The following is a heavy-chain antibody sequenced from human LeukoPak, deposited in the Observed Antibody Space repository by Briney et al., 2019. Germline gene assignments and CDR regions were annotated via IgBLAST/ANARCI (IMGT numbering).Heavy chain of an antibody. Sequence: ASVKVSCKASGYTFTSYYMHWVRQAPGQGLEWMGVINPSGGSTSYAQKFQGRVTMTRDTSTSTVYMELSSLRSEDTAVYYCASLILTGYAGGLDAFDIWGQGRMVTVSS. J-gene: IGHJ3*02. CDR3: ASLILTGYAGGLDAFDI. CDR1: GYTFTSYY. V-gene: IGHV1-46*01. CDR2: INPSGGST. D-gene: IGHD3-9*01.